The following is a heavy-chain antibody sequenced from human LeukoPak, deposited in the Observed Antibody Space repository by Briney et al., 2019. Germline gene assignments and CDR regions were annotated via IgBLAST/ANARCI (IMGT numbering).Heavy chain of an antibody. CDR1: GGSISSSSYY. V-gene: IGHV4-39*01. CDR3: AKRGGYYHDY. CDR2: IYYSGST. Sequence: SETLSLTCTVSGGSISSSSYYWGWIRQPPGKGLEWIGSIYYSGSTYYNPSLKSRVTISVDTSKNQFSLKLSSATAADTAVYYCAKRGGYYHDYWGQETLVTVSS. D-gene: IGHD3-3*01. J-gene: IGHJ4*02.